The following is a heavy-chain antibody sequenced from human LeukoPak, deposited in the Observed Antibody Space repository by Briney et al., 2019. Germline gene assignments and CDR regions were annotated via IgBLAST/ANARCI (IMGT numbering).Heavy chain of an antibody. J-gene: IGHJ4*02. CDR2: IIPIFGTA. V-gene: IGHV1-69*05. CDR3: AKDFVNELRPDYFDS. CDR1: GGTFSSYA. D-gene: IGHD1-26*01. Sequence: FSVKVSCKASGGTFSSYAISWVRQAPGQGLEWMGRIIPIFGTANYAQKFQGRVTITTDESTSTAYMELSSLRAEDTAVYYCAKDFVNELRPDYFDSWGPGTLVTVSS.